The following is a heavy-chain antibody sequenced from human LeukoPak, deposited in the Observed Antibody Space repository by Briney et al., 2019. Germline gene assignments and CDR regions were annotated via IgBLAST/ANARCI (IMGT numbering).Heavy chain of an antibody. V-gene: IGHV3-9*01. CDR3: AKAFQAWDYGDAFDI. J-gene: IGHJ3*02. D-gene: IGHD4-17*01. CDR2: ISWNSGSI. Sequence: GRSLRLSCAASGFTFDDYAMHWVRQAPGKGLEWVSGISWNSGSIGYADSVKGRFTISRDNAKNSLYLQMNSLRAEDTALYYCAKAFQAWDYGDAFDIWGQGTMVTVSS. CDR1: GFTFDDYA.